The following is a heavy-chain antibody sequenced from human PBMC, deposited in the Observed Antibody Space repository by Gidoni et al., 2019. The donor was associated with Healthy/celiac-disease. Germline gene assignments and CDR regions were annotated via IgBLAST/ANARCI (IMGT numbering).Heavy chain of an antibody. CDR2: IYYSGST. J-gene: IGHJ5*02. CDR1: GGSISSYY. D-gene: IGHD6-19*01. V-gene: IGHV4-59*08. CDR3: ARRLIAVAGPVDPLGWFDP. Sequence: QVQLQESGPGLVKPSETLSLTCTVSGGSISSYYWSWIRQPPGKGLEWIGYIYYSGSTNYNPSLKSRVTISVDTSKNQFSRKLSSVTAADTAVYYCARRLIAVAGPVDPLGWFDPWGQGTLVTVSS.